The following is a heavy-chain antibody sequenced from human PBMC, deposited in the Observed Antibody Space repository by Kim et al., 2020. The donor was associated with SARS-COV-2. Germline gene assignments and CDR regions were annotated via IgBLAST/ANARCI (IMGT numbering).Heavy chain of an antibody. CDR3: AKDVGAWAGILAAAGDFEY. V-gene: IGHV3-23*01. CDR2: ITSSGGNT. J-gene: IGHJ4*02. CDR1: GLTFSSYA. D-gene: IGHD6-13*01. Sequence: GGSLRLSCAASGLTFSSYAMCWARQAPGKGLEWVSTITSSGGNTYYADSVRGRFTISRDNSKNTLYLQMNTLSAEDPAVYYCAKDVGAWAGILAAAGDFEYWGQGTLVSVSS.